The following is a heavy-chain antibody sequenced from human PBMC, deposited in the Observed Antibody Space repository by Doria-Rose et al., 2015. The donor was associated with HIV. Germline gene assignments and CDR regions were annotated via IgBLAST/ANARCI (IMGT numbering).Heavy chain of an antibody. CDR2: IFSDDER. CDR3: ARIKSSRWYHKYYFDF. J-gene: IGHJ4*02. D-gene: IGHD6-13*01. V-gene: IGHV2-26*01. Sequence: QVTLKESGPVVVKPTETLTLTCTVSGVSLSSPGMGVSWIRQPPGKALEWLANIFSDDERAYTTSLSSRLTISRGTSKSQVVITMTDMDPVDTATYYCARIKSSRWYHKYYFDFWGQGTLAIVSA. CDR1: GVSLSSPGMG.